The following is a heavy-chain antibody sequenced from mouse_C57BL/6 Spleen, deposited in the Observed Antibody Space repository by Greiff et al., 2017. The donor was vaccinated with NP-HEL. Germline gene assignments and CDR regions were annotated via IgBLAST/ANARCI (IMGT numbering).Heavy chain of an antibody. CDR3: ATTVVAIYYAIDY. J-gene: IGHJ4*01. CDR2: IDPSDSYT. D-gene: IGHD1-1*01. V-gene: IGHV1-50*01. Sequence: QVQLQQPGAELVKPGASVKLSCKASGYTFTSYWMQWVKQRPGQGLEWIGEIDPSDSYTNYNQKFKGKATLTVDTSSSTAYMQLSSLTSEDSAVYYCATTVVAIYYAIDYWGQGTSVTVSS. CDR1: GYTFTSYW.